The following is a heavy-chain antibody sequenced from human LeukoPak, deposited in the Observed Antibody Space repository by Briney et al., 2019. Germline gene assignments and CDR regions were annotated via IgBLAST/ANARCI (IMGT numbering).Heavy chain of an antibody. Sequence: ASVKVSCKASGYTFTSYDINWVRQAPGQGLEWMGWINPNSGGTNYAQKFQGRVTMTRDTSISTAYMELSRLRSDDTAVYYCARDGGQLVVPPEESWFDPWGQGTLVTVSS. CDR1: GYTFTSYD. CDR3: ARDGGQLVVPPEESWFDP. CDR2: INPNSGGT. J-gene: IGHJ5*02. D-gene: IGHD6-13*01. V-gene: IGHV1-2*02.